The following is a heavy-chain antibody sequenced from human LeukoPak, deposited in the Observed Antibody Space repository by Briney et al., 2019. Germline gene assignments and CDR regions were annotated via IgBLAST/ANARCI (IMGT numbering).Heavy chain of an antibody. CDR3: ARGALNDYLTPEI. V-gene: IGHV1-2*02. J-gene: IGHJ3*02. Sequence: GASVSVSCKASGYTFTGYYMHGVGQAPGQEGDGVGWSKPNRGETIYAQKFHGGVTMTRDTSISTAYLDLSRVTSDDTAVYYCARGALNDYLTPEIWGQGTMVTVS. CDR2: SKPNRGET. D-gene: IGHD4-11*01. CDR1: GYTFTGYY.